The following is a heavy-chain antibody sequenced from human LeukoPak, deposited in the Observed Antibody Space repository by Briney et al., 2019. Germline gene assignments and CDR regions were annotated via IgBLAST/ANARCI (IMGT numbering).Heavy chain of an antibody. CDR3: ARVSQVRAADV. CDR2: ISSSSSYI. J-gene: IGHJ6*04. Sequence: GGSLRLSCAASGFTFSSYSMNWVRRAPGKGLEWVSSISSSSSYIYYADSVKGRFTISRDNAKNSLYLQMNSLRAEDTAVYYCARVSQVRAADVWGKGITVTVSS. CDR1: GFTFSSYS. V-gene: IGHV3-21*01.